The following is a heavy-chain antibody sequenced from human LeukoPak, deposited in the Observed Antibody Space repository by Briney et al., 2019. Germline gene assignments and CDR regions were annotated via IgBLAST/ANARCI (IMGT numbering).Heavy chain of an antibody. CDR3: AREKSRGYDYVNWFDP. Sequence: GGPLRLSCAASGFTFSSYSMNWVRQAPGEGLEWVSYISSSSSTIYYADSVKGRFTISRDNAKNSLYLQMNSLRDEDTAVYYCAREKSRGYDYVNWFDPWGQGTLVTVSS. CDR1: GFTFSSYS. D-gene: IGHD5-12*01. CDR2: ISSSSSTI. J-gene: IGHJ5*02. V-gene: IGHV3-48*02.